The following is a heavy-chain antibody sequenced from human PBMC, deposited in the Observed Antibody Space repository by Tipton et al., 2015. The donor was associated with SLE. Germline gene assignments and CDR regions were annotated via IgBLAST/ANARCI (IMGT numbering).Heavy chain of an antibody. Sequence: TLSLTCTVSGGSISSYYWSWIRQPAGKGLEWIGRIFTSGYTDYNPSLNSRVTISVDASKNQFSLRMASVTAADTAVYYCARELDTFDIWGQGTMVTVSS. CDR1: GGSISSYY. V-gene: IGHV4-4*07. J-gene: IGHJ3*02. CDR3: ARELDTFDI. CDR2: IFTSGYT.